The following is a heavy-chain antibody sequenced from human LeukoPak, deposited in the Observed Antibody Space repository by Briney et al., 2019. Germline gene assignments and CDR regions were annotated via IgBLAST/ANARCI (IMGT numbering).Heavy chain of an antibody. D-gene: IGHD6-13*01. J-gene: IGHJ4*02. CDR1: GYTFTDYY. Sequence: ASVKVSCKASGYTFTDYYMHWVRQAPGQGLEWMGWINPNSGGTNYAQKFQGRVTMTRDTSISTAYMELSRLRSDDTAVYYCARDMYSSSWLGSFDYWGQGTLVTVSS. CDR2: INPNSGGT. CDR3: ARDMYSSSWLGSFDY. V-gene: IGHV1-2*02.